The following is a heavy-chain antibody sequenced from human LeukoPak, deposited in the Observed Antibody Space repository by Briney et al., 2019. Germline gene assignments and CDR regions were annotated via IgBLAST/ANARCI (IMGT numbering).Heavy chain of an antibody. V-gene: IGHV3-7*01. CDR1: GFTFSSYW. J-gene: IGHJ6*03. CDR2: IKQDGSEK. CDR3: ARDPYSGNYGDYYYYYMDL. Sequence: GGSLRLSCAASGFTFSSYWMSWVRQAPGKGLEWVANIKQDGSEKYYVDSVKGRFTISRDNAKNSLYLQMNSLRAEDTAVYYCARDPYSGNYGDYYYYYMDLWGQGTTVTISS. D-gene: IGHD1-26*01.